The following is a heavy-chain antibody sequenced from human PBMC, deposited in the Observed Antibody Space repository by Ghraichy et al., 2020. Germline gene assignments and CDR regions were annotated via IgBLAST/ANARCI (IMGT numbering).Heavy chain of an antibody. CDR3: ARDPPAGVAVAFDI. Sequence: SETLSLTCAVSGGSISSSNWWSWVRQPPGKGLEWIGEIYHSGSTNYNPSLKSRVTISVDKSKNQFSLKLSSVTAADTAVYYCARDPPAGVAVAFDIWGQGTMVTVSS. CDR1: GGSISSSNW. CDR2: IYHSGST. J-gene: IGHJ3*02. V-gene: IGHV4-4*02. D-gene: IGHD3-3*01.